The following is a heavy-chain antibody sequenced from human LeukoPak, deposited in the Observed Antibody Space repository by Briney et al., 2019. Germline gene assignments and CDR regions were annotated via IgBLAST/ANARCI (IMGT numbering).Heavy chain of an antibody. CDR2: ISSSSSYI. J-gene: IGHJ6*03. Sequence: PGGSLRLSCAASGFTFSSYSMNWVRQAPGKGLEWVSSISSSSSYIYYADSVKGRFTISRDNAKNSLYLQMNSLRAEDTAVYYCARDGIVVVPAAILNYYYMDVWGKGTTVTVSS. V-gene: IGHV3-21*01. CDR3: ARDGIVVVPAAILNYYYMDV. D-gene: IGHD2-2*02. CDR1: GFTFSSYS.